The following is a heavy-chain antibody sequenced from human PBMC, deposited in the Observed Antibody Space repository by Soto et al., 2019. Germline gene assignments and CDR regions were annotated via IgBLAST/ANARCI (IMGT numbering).Heavy chain of an antibody. CDR1: GYTFTSYD. J-gene: IGHJ4*02. Sequence: ASVKVSCKASGYTFTSYDMHWVRQAPGQRLEWMGWINAGNGNTKYSQKFQGRVTITTDTSASTAYMELSSLRSEDTAVYYCARDLMPGVGGYDSDWGQGTLVTVSS. D-gene: IGHD5-12*01. CDR3: ARDLMPGVGGYDSD. V-gene: IGHV1-3*01. CDR2: INAGNGNT.